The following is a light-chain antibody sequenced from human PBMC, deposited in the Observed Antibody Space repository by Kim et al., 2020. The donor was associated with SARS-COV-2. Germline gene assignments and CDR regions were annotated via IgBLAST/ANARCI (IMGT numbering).Light chain of an antibody. CDR1: SSNMGSNT. V-gene: IGLV1-44*01. J-gene: IGLJ1*01. CDR3: GTWDDGLNGYV. CDR2: SNK. Sequence: QSALSQPPSVSGTPGQTVTISCSGSSSNMGSNTVHWYQQLPGSAPKLLIYSNKKRPSGVPDRFSGAKSGTSASLAISGLQSEDEADYYCGTWDDGLNGYVFGTGTKV.